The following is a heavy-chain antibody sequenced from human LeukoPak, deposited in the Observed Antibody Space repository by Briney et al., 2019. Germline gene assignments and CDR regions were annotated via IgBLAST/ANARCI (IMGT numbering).Heavy chain of an antibody. CDR2: IYTSGST. J-gene: IGHJ4*02. Sequence: PSETLSLTCTVSGGSISSGSYYWSWIRQPAGKGLEWIGRIYTSGSTNYNPSLKSRVTMSVDTSKNQFSLKLSSVTAADTAVYYCARGVTMVRGLYYFDYWGQGTLVTVSS. D-gene: IGHD3-10*01. CDR1: GGSISSGSYY. CDR3: ARGVTMVRGLYYFDY. V-gene: IGHV4-61*02.